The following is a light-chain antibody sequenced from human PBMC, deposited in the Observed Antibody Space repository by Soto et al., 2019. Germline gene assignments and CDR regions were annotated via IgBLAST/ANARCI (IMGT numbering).Light chain of an antibody. CDR2: YDS. CDR3: HVWDSISHHVV. J-gene: IGLJ2*01. CDR1: DIGSKS. Sequence: SYLLIQPPSVSVAPGETASISCGGEDIGSKSVHWYQQKPGQAPVPVIYYDSDRPSGIPERFSGSNSENTATLTISGVEAGDEADYYCHVWDSISHHVVFSGGTKLTVL. V-gene: IGLV3-21*04.